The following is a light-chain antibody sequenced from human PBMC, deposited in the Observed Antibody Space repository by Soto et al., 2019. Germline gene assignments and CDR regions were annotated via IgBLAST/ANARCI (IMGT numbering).Light chain of an antibody. CDR2: EVT. CDR3: SSYTSSSTLV. Sequence: QSALTQPASVSGSPGQSITISCTGTNTDVGGYNYVSWYQQHPGKAPKLIIYEVTNRPSGVSNRFSGSKSGKTASLTISGLQAEDEADYYCSSYTSSSTLVFGGGTKLTVL. CDR1: NTDVGGYNY. J-gene: IGLJ2*01. V-gene: IGLV2-14*01.